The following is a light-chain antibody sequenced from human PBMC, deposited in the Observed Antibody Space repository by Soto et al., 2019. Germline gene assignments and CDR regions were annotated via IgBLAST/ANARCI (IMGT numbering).Light chain of an antibody. CDR3: QQSHSTLFT. V-gene: IGKV1-39*01. Sequence: DIQMTQSPSSLSASVGDRVTITCRASQSISSDLNWYQQKPGKAPKLLIYAASSLQSGVPSRFSGSGSGTDFTLTISSLQPEDFATYYCQQSHSTLFTFGGGTKVEIK. CDR1: QSISSD. J-gene: IGKJ4*01. CDR2: AAS.